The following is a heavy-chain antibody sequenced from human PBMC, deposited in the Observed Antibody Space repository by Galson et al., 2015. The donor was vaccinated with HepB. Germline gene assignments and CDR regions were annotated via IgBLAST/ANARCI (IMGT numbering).Heavy chain of an antibody. J-gene: IGHJ5*02. Sequence: SLRLSCAASGFTFDDYAMHWVRQAPGKGLEWVSGISWNSGSIGYADSVKGRFTISRDNAKNSLYLQMNSLRAEDTALYYCAKEVHVGDSNSNPWGQGTLVTVSS. V-gene: IGHV3-9*01. CDR1: GFTFDDYA. D-gene: IGHD4-11*01. CDR3: AKEVHVGDSNSNP. CDR2: ISWNSGSI.